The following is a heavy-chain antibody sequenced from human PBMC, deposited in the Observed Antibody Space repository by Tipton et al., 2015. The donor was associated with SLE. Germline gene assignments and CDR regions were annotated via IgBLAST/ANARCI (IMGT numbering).Heavy chain of an antibody. V-gene: IGHV3-21*01. Sequence: SLRLSCAASGFTFSSYSMNWVRQAPGKGLEWVSSISSSSSYIYYADSLKGRFTISRDNAKNSLYLQMNSLRAEDTAVYYCARVQVYYDSSGYPSGMDVWGQGTTVTVSS. CDR2: ISSSSSYI. CDR3: ARVQVYYDSSGYPSGMDV. D-gene: IGHD3-22*01. CDR1: GFTFSSYS. J-gene: IGHJ6*02.